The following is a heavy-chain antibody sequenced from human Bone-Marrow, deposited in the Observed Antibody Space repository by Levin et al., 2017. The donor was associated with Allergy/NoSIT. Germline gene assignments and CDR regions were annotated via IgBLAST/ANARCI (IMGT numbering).Heavy chain of an antibody. CDR2: IYTSGST. V-gene: IGHV4-4*07. CDR1: GGSISSYY. J-gene: IGHJ6*02. Sequence: PSETLSLTCTVSGGSISSYYLSWIRQPAGKGLEWIGRIYTSGSTNYNPSLKSRVTMSVDTSKNQFSLKLSSVTAADTAVYYCARVSDYPIFGVVAYEDYYYYGMDVWGQGTTVTVSS. CDR3: ARVSDYPIFGVVAYEDYYYYGMDV. D-gene: IGHD3-3*01.